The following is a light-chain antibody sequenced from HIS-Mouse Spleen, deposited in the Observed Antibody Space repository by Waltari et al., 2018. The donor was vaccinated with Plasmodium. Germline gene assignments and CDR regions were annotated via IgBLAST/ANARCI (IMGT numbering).Light chain of an antibody. CDR3: YSTDSSGNHSV. Sequence: SYELTQPPSVSVSPGQTPRITCSGDALPKKYAYWYQQKSGQAPVLVIYEDSKRPSGIPERFSGSSSGTMATLTISGAQVEDEADYYCYSTDSSGNHSVFGSGTKVTVL. CDR1: ALPKKY. CDR2: EDS. J-gene: IGLJ6*01. V-gene: IGLV3-10*01.